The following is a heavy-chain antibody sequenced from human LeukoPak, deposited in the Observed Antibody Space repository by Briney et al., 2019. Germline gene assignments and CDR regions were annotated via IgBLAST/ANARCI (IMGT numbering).Heavy chain of an antibody. CDR1: GGTFSSYA. CDR2: IIPIFGTA. CDR3: ATCSGGSCYSYYFDY. V-gene: IGHV1-69*01. D-gene: IGHD2-15*01. J-gene: IGHJ4*02. Sequence: GASVNVSCKASGGTFSSYAISWVRQAPGQGLEWMGGIIPIFGTANYAQKFQGRVTITADESTSTAYMELSSLRSEDTAVYYCATCSGGSCYSYYFDYWGQGTLVTVSS.